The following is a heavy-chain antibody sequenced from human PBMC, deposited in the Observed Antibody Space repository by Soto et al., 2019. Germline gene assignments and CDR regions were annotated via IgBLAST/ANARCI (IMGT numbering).Heavy chain of an antibody. J-gene: IGHJ3*02. D-gene: IGHD3-22*01. CDR3: ARDRRQYYDSSGPKGAFDI. V-gene: IGHV4-59*01. Sequence: SETLSLTCTVSGGSISSYYWSWIRQPPGKGLEWIGYIYYSGSTNYNPSLKSRVTISVDTSKNQFSLKLSSVTAADTAVYYCARDRRQYYDSSGPKGAFDIWGQGTMVTVS. CDR1: GGSISSYY. CDR2: IYYSGST.